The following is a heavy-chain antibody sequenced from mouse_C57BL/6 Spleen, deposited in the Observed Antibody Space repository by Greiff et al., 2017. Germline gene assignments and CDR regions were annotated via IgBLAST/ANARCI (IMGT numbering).Heavy chain of an antibody. D-gene: IGHD1-1*01. Sequence: QVQLQQPGAELVKPGASVKLSCTASGYTFTSYWMHWVKQRPGRGLEWIGKIDPNCGGTKYNEQFKSKATLTVDKPSSTAYMQLSSLTSEDSAVYYCARAVVATDYFDYWGQGTTLTVSS. CDR3: ARAVVATDYFDY. CDR2: IDPNCGGT. V-gene: IGHV1-72*01. CDR1: GYTFTSYW. J-gene: IGHJ2*01.